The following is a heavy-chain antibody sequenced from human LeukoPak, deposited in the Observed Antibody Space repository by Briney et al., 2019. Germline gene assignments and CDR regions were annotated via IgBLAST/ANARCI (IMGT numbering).Heavy chain of an antibody. Sequence: PSETLSLTCAVYGGSFSGYYWSWIRQPPGKGLEWIGEINHSGSTNYNPSLKSRVTISVDTSKNQFSLKLSSVTAADTAVYYCARARYYCSGSYYFRAGNYFDYWGQGTLVTVSS. CDR1: GGSFSGYY. J-gene: IGHJ4*02. CDR2: INHSGST. V-gene: IGHV4-34*01. D-gene: IGHD3-10*01. CDR3: ARARYYCSGSYYFRAGNYFDY.